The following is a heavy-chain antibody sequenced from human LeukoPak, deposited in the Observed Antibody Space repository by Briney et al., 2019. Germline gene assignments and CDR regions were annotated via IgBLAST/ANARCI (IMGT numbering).Heavy chain of an antibody. CDR2: IYTSGST. D-gene: IGHD3-22*01. Sequence: SETLSLTCTVSGDSISSYYWSWIRQPPGKGLEWIGYIYTSGSTNYNPSLKSRVTISVDTSKNQFSLKLSSVTAADTAVYYCARLDYYDSSGRYYYYYMDVWGKGTTVTVSS. CDR1: GDSISSYY. J-gene: IGHJ6*03. V-gene: IGHV4-4*09. CDR3: ARLDYYDSSGRYYYYYMDV.